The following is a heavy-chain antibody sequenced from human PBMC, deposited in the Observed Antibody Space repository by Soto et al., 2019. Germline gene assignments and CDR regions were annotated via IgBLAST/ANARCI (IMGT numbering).Heavy chain of an antibody. Sequence: GESLKISCKGSGYSFTSYWIGWVRQMPGKGLEWMGIIYPGDSDTRYSPSFQGQVTISADKSISTAYLQWSSLKASDTAMYYCARQVYDFWSGRSKDVWGQGTTVTVSS. D-gene: IGHD3-3*01. CDR2: IYPGDSDT. CDR3: ARQVYDFWSGRSKDV. CDR1: GYSFTSYW. V-gene: IGHV5-51*01. J-gene: IGHJ6*02.